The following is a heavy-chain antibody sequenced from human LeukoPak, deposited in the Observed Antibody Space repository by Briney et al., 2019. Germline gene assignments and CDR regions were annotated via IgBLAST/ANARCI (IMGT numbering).Heavy chain of an antibody. V-gene: IGHV3-48*03. Sequence: PGGSLRLSCAASGFTFSSYEMNWVRQAPGKGLDWVSYISSSGSTIYYADSVEGRFTISRDNAKNSLYLQMNSLRAEDTAVYYCARADSRIFRSWGQGTLVTVSS. D-gene: IGHD1-14*01. CDR2: ISSSGSTI. J-gene: IGHJ4*02. CDR3: ARADSRIFRS. CDR1: GFTFSSYE.